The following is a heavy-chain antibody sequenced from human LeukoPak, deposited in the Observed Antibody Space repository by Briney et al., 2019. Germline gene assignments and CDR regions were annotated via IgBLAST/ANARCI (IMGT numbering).Heavy chain of an antibody. Sequence: GGSLRLSCATSGFIFTEYGMYWVRQAPGKGLEWVAFVRKDATEKKYADSVEGRFTISRDDSENTVYLKMNNLRVDDTAVYYCAKRSGPNSGPFDSWGQGTPVIVSS. CDR1: GFIFTEYG. D-gene: IGHD1-1*01. CDR3: AKRSGPNSGPFDS. V-gene: IGHV3-30*02. J-gene: IGHJ4*02. CDR2: VRKDATEK.